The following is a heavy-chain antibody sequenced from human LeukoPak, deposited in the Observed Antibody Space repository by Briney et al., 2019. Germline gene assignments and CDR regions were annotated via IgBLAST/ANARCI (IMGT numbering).Heavy chain of an antibody. Sequence: PGGSLRLSCAASGFTFSSYSMNWVRQAPGKGLEWVSYISSSSSTIYYADSVKGRFTISRDNAKNSLYLQMNSLRAEDTAVYYCARASRSATTSYWGQGTLVTVSS. CDR1: GFTFSSYS. D-gene: IGHD1-1*01. V-gene: IGHV3-48*01. J-gene: IGHJ4*02. CDR3: ARASRSATTSY. CDR2: ISSSSSTI.